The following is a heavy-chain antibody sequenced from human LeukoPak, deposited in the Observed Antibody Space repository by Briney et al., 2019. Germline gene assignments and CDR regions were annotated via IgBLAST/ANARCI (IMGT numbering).Heavy chain of an antibody. CDR1: GGSIRGYY. V-gene: IGHV4-59*01. CDR2: IYYSGST. CDR3: ARVWSGYDSSGYYYFDH. D-gene: IGHD5-12*01. J-gene: IGHJ4*02. Sequence: LETLSLTCTVSGGSIRGYYWSWIRQPRGKGRECLGYIYYSGSTNYNPSLKSRVTISVDTSKNQFSLKLSSVTAADTAVYYCARVWSGYDSSGYYYFDHWGQGTLVTVSS.